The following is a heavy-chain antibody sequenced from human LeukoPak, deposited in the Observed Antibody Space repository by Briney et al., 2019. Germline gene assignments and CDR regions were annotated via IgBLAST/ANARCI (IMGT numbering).Heavy chain of an antibody. V-gene: IGHV4-30-2*01. CDR2: IYHSGST. CDR3: ATGDYYYYYYMDV. D-gene: IGHD1-1*01. Sequence: PSQTLSLTCTVSGGSISSGGYYWSWTRQPPGKGLEWIGYIYHSGSTYYNPSLKSRVTISVDRSKNQFSLKLSSVTAADTAVYYCATGDYYYYYYMDVWGKGTTVTVSS. CDR1: GGSISSGGYY. J-gene: IGHJ6*03.